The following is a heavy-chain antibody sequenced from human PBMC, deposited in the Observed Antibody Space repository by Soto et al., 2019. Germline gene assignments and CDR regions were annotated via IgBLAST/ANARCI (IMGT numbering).Heavy chain of an antibody. CDR2: IIPIFGTA. V-gene: IGHV1-69*01. CDR1: GGTFSSYA. D-gene: IGHD3-22*01. Sequence: VQLVQSGAEVKKPGSSVKVSCKASGGTFSSYAISWVRQAPGQGLEWMGGIIPIFGTANYAQKFQGRVTITADESTSTAYMELSSLRSEDTAVYYCASSNYYDSSGYYAHYYYGMDVWGQGTTVTVSS. CDR3: ASSNYYDSSGYYAHYYYGMDV. J-gene: IGHJ6*02.